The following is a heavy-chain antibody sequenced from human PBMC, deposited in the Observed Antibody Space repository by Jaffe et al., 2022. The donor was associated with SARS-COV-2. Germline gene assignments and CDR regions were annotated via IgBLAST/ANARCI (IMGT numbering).Heavy chain of an antibody. V-gene: IGHV1-8*01. CDR3: ARGLPRGGYYDFWSGTILGRFDP. D-gene: IGHD3-3*01. CDR2: MNPNSGNT. CDR1: GYTFTSYD. J-gene: IGHJ5*02. Sequence: QVQLVQSGAEVKKPGASVKVSCKASGYTFTSYDINWVRQATGQGLEWMGWMNPNSGNTGYAQKFQGRVTMTRNTSISTAYMELSSLRSEDTAVYYCARGLPRGGYYDFWSGTILGRFDPWGQGTLVTVSS.